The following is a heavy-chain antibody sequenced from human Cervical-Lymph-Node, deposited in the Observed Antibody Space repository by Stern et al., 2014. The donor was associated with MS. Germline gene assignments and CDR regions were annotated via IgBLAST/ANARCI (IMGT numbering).Heavy chain of an antibody. D-gene: IGHD3-9*01. CDR2: IYSSGST. V-gene: IGHV4-61*02. Sequence: QVQLQQSGPGLVKPSQTLSLTCTVSGGSISRGNYYWSWIRQPAGEGLEWIGRIYSSGSTQYNPPLKSRVTIYADTSTNQFSLRLSSVTAADTAVYYCARGNYDVLTDNGGHGFDIWGQGTMVTVSS. J-gene: IGHJ3*02. CDR1: GGSISRGNYY. CDR3: ARGNYDVLTDNGGHGFDI.